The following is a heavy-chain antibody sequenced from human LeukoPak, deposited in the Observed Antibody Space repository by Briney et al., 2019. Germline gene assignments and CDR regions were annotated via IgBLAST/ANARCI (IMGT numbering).Heavy chain of an antibody. CDR3: ARLPLNGDYFDY. CDR1: GGTFSSYA. J-gene: IGHJ4*02. CDR2: IIPILGIA. Sequence: SVKVSCKASGGTFSSYAISWVRQAPGQGLEWMGRIIPILGIANYAQKFQGRVTITADKSTSTAYKELSSLRSEDTAVYYCARLPLNGDYFDYWGQGTLVTASS. V-gene: IGHV1-69*04. D-gene: IGHD4-17*01.